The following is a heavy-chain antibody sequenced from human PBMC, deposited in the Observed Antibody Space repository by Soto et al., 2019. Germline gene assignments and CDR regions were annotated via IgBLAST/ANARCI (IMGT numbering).Heavy chain of an antibody. D-gene: IGHD2-21*02. CDR2: ISYDGSNK. CDR3: AKGAIVVVTAILDY. V-gene: IGHV3-30*18. CDR1: GFTFSSYG. J-gene: IGHJ4*02. Sequence: QVQRVESGGGVVQPGRSLRLSCAASGFTFSSYGRHWVRQAPGKGLEWVAVISYDGSNKYYADSVKGRFTISRDNSKNTLYLQMNSLRAEDTAVYYCAKGAIVVVTAILDYWGQGTLVTVSS.